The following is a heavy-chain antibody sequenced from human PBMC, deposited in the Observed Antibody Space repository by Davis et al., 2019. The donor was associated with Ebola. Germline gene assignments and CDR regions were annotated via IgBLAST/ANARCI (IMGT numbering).Heavy chain of an antibody. J-gene: IGHJ5*02. CDR3: ARLLAVAGTADRFDP. CDR1: GGTFSRYA. V-gene: IGHV1-8*01. CDR2: MNPNSGNT. Sequence: AASVKVSCKASGGTFSRYAISWVRQAPGQGLEWMGWMNPNSGNTGYAQKFQGRVTMTRNTSISTAYMELSSLRSEDTAVYYCARLLAVAGTADRFDPWGQGTLVTVSS. D-gene: IGHD6-19*01.